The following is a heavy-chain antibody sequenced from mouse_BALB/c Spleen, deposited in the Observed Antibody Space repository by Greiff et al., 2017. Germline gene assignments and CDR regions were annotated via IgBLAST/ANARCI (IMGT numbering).Heavy chain of an antibody. CDR3: ASGNPAWFAY. J-gene: IGHJ3*01. V-gene: IGHV3-2*02. Sequence: DVHLVESGPGLVKPSQSLSLTCTVTGYSITSDYAWNWIRQFPGNKLEWMGYISYSGSTSYNPSLKSRISITRDTSKNQFFLQLNSVTTEDTATYYCASGNPAWFAYWGQGTLVTVSA. CDR2: ISYSGST. CDR1: GYSITSDYA. D-gene: IGHD2-1*01.